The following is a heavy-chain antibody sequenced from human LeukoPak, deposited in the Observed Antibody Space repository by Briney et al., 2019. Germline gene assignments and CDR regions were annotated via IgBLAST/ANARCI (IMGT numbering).Heavy chain of an antibody. CDR1: GYTFTSYY. CDR3: ARGPYNSGWYVGSVFRDPTPQEFDP. Sequence: ASVKVSCKASGYTFTSYYMHWVRQAPGQGLEWMGIINPSGGSTSYAQKFQGRVTMTRDTSTSTVYMELSSLRSEDTAVYYCARGPYNSGWYVGSVFRDPTPQEFDPWGQGTLVTVSS. D-gene: IGHD6-19*01. J-gene: IGHJ5*02. CDR2: INPSGGST. V-gene: IGHV1-46*01.